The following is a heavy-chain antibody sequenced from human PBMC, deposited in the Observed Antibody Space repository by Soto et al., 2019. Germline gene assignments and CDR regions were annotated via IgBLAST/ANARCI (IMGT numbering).Heavy chain of an antibody. CDR1: GYSFTSYY. CDR2: INPSGGTT. D-gene: IGHD5-18*01. CDR3: ARSPGDTAMVISVFDY. V-gene: IGHV1-46*01. J-gene: IGHJ4*02. Sequence: GASVKVSCKASGYSFTSYYMHWLRQSPGQGLGWMGIINPSGGTTTYALKFQGRVTMTRDTSTSTVYMELSSLRSEDTAVYYCARSPGDTAMVISVFDYWGQGTLVTVSS.